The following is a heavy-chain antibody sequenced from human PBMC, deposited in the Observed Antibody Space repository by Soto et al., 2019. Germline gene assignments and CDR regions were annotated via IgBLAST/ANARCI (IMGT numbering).Heavy chain of an antibody. Sequence: EVQVVESGGGLVQPGGSLRLSCAASGFTVSSNSMNWVRQAPGKGLEWISYISSSSSTIYADSVKGRFTISRDNAKTSLYLQMNSLRDEDTAVYYCARVIWSGHLTSDLWGQGTLVTVSS. J-gene: IGHJ5*02. D-gene: IGHD3-3*01. V-gene: IGHV3-48*02. CDR3: ARVIWSGHLTSDL. CDR2: ISSSSSTI. CDR1: GFTVSSNS.